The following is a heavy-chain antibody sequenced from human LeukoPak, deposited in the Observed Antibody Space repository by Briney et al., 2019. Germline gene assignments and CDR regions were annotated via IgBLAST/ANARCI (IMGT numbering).Heavy chain of an antibody. CDR2: ISSSSSYI. CDR3: ARDRGSVLRFLEWLLGPDY. CDR1: GFTFSSYS. V-gene: IGHV3-21*01. Sequence: GGSLRLSCAASGFTFSSYSMNWVRQAPGKGLEWVSSISSSSSYISSDDSVKRRFTISRDNAKNSLYLQMNSLRAEDTAVYYCARDRGSVLRFLEWLLGPDYWGQGTLVTVSS. D-gene: IGHD3-3*01. J-gene: IGHJ4*02.